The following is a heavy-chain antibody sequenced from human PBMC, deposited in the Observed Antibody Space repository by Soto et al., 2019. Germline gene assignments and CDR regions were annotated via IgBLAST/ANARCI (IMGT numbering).Heavy chain of an antibody. CDR2: IIPIFGTA. Sequence: QVQLVQSGAEVKKPGSSVKVSCKASGGTFSSYAISWVRQAPGQGLEWMGGIIPIFGTANYAQKFQGRVTITADESTSTAYMELSSLRSEDTAVYYCASIWMYSGSYKGQYFQHWGQGTLVTVSS. CDR3: ASIWMYSGSYKGQYFQH. CDR1: GGTFSSYA. V-gene: IGHV1-69*01. J-gene: IGHJ1*01. D-gene: IGHD1-26*01.